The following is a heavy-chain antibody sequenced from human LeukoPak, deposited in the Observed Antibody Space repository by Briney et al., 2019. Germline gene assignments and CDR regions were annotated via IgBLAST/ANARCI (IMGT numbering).Heavy chain of an antibody. D-gene: IGHD2-8*01. CDR2: FSGSGGTT. CDR3: ANGNRCTSPNCLGYYYFYMDV. Sequence: GGSLRLSCAASGFTFSSYAMNWVRQAPGRGLEWVSGFSGSGGTTYYADSVKGRFTISRDNSKNTLYLQTNSLRAEDTAVYYCANGNRCTSPNCLGYYYFYMDVWGKGTTVTVSS. J-gene: IGHJ6*03. V-gene: IGHV3-23*01. CDR1: GFTFSSYA.